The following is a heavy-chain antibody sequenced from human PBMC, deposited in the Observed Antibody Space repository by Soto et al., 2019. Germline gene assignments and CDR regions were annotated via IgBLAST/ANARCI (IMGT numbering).Heavy chain of an antibody. D-gene: IGHD6-19*01. CDR3: ARGGWSVDP. J-gene: IGHJ5*02. V-gene: IGHV4-59*01. Sequence: SETLSLTCTVFGASMSPSYWRWIRQPPGKGLEWIGYIYYSGNTNYNPSLKSRVTMSVDTSKNQFSLILTSVTAADTAVYYCARGGWSVDPWGQGTLVTVSS. CDR2: IYYSGNT. CDR1: GASMSPSY.